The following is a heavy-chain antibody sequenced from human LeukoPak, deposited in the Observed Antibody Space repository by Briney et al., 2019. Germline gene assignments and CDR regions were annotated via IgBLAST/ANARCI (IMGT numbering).Heavy chain of an antibody. CDR1: GFTFSGSA. CDR2: IRSKANSYAT. J-gene: IGHJ5*02. CDR3: TNSRDGYNFGH. V-gene: IGHV3-73*01. D-gene: IGHD5-24*01. Sequence: GGSLRLSCAASGFTFSGSAMHWARQASGKGLEWVGRIRSKANSYATAYAASVKGRFTISRDDSKNTAYLQMNSLKTEDTAVYFCTNSRDGYNFGHWGQGTLVTVSS.